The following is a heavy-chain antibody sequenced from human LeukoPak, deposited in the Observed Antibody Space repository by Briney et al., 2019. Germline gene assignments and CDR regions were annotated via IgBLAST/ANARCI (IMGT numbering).Heavy chain of an antibody. CDR1: GYTFTSYY. D-gene: IGHD6-13*01. J-gene: IGHJ4*02. CDR3: AREQQLVQGFDY. V-gene: IGHV1-46*01. Sequence: ASVKVSCMASGYTFTSYYMHWVRQAPGQGLEWMGIINPSGGSTSYAQKFQGRVTVTRDTSTSTVYMELSSLRSEDTAVYYCAREQQLVQGFDYWGQGTLVTVSS. CDR2: INPSGGST.